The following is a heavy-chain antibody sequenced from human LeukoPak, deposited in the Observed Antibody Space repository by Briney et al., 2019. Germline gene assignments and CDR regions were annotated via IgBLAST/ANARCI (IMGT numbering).Heavy chain of an antibody. J-gene: IGHJ3*02. V-gene: IGHV4-59*08. Sequence: SETLSLTCTVSGGSISYYSRSWIRQPPGKGLEWIGYVYYSGSTSYNPSLKSRVTILLDTSKHQFSLKLISVTAADTAVYYCARHAYCGGDCFGGAFEIWGQGTMVTVSS. D-gene: IGHD2-21*02. CDR1: GGSISYYS. CDR2: VYYSGST. CDR3: ARHAYCGGDCFGGAFEI.